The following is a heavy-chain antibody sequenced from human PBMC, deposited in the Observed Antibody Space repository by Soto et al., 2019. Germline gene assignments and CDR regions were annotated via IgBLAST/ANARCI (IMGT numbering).Heavy chain of an antibody. J-gene: IGHJ5*02. CDR2: IIPIFGTA. Sequence: VKVSCKASGGTFSSYAISWVRQAPGQGLEWMGGIIPIFGTANYAQKFQGRVTITADESTSTAYMELSSLRSEDTAVYYCARARHIIAVAGTWFDPWGQGTLVTVSS. CDR3: ARARHIIAVAGTWFDP. V-gene: IGHV1-69*13. CDR1: GGTFSSYA. D-gene: IGHD6-19*01.